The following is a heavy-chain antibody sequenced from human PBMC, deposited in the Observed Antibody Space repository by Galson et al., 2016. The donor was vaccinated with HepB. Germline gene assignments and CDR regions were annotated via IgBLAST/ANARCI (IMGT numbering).Heavy chain of an antibody. D-gene: IGHD2-15*01. V-gene: IGHV4-34*01. CDR3: ARGYCSAAACYSKGPAYFDP. Sequence: ETLSLTCAVYGVSFNDYYWTWLRQPPGKRLEWIGEITHSKIINYNPSLKSRVAMSVDPSKNQFSLRLTSMTAADTAVYYCARGYCSAAACYSKGPAYFDPWGQGTRVSVSS. CDR2: ITHSKII. CDR1: GVSFNDYY. J-gene: IGHJ4*02.